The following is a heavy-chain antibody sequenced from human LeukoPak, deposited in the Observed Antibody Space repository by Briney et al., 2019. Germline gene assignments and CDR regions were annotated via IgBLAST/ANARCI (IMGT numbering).Heavy chain of an antibody. CDR1: GYSISSGYY. CDR2: IYHSGST. D-gene: IGHD6-13*01. CDR3: ARQFPDSSSSCYYYYYMDV. J-gene: IGHJ6*03. Sequence: SVTLSLTCAVSGYSISSGYYWGWIRQPPGKGLEWIGSIYHSGSTYYNPSLKSRVTISVDTSKNQFSLKLSSVTAADTAVYYCARQFPDSSSSCYYYYYMDVWGKGTTVTVSS. V-gene: IGHV4-38-2*01.